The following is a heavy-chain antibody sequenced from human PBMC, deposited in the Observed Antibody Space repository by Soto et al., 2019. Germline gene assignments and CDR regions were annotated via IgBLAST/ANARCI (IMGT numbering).Heavy chain of an antibody. CDR3: AKDRAGTTDY. Sequence: GGSLRLSCAASGFTFSSYGMHWVRQAPGKGLEWVAVISYDGSNKYYADSVKGRFTISRDNSKNTLYLQMNSLRVEDTAVYYCAKDRAGTTDYWGQGTLVTVSS. V-gene: IGHV3-30*18. J-gene: IGHJ4*02. CDR2: ISYDGSNK. CDR1: GFTFSSYG. D-gene: IGHD1-1*01.